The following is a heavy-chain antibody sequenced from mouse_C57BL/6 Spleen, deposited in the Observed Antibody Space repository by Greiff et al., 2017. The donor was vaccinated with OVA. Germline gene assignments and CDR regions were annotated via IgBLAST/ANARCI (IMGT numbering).Heavy chain of an antibody. CDR1: GYAFTNYL. CDR3: ARPPYYSNYRYAMDY. D-gene: IGHD2-5*01. CDR2: INPGSGGT. V-gene: IGHV1-54*01. Sequence: QVQLQQSGAELVRPGTSVKVSCKASGYAFTNYLIEWVKQRPGQGLEWIGVINPGSGGTNYNEKFKGKATLTADKSSSTAYMQLSSLTSEDSAVYFCARPPYYSNYRYAMDYWGQGTSVTVSS. J-gene: IGHJ4*01.